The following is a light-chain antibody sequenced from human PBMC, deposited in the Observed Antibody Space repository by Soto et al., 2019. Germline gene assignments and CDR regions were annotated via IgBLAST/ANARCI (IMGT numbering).Light chain of an antibody. J-gene: IGLJ1*01. V-gene: IGLV2-14*01. CDR2: EVS. CDR3: SSYTDTPSIYV. CDR1: SSDVGGYNY. Sequence: QSALTQPASVSGSPGQSITISCTGTSSDVGGYNYVSWYQQHPGKAPKLIIYEVSDRPSGVSNRFSGSKSGNTASLTISGLQAEDEADYHCSSYTDTPSIYVFGTGTKVTVL.